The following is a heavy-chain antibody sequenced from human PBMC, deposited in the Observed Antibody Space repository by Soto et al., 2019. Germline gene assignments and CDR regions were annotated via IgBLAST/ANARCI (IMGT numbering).Heavy chain of an antibody. CDR1: GYTFISYG. CDR2: ISAYNGNT. CDR3: ARVDYGGNVYWYFDL. J-gene: IGHJ2*01. V-gene: IGHV1-18*01. Sequence: ASVKVSCKAPGYTFISYGISWVRQAPGQGLEWMGWISAYNGNTNYAQKLQGRVTMTTDTSTSTAYMELRSLRSDDTAVYYCARVDYGGNVYWYFDLWGRGTLVTVSS. D-gene: IGHD4-17*01.